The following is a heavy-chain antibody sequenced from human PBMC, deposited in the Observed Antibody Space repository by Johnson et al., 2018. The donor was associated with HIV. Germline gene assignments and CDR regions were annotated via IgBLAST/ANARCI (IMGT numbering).Heavy chain of an antibody. CDR1: RFTFDDYA. CDR2: IYSGGST. Sequence: MLLVESGGVVVHPGGSLRLSCETSRFTFDDYAMHWVRQAPGKGLEWVSVIYSGGSTYYADSVKGRFTISRDNSKNTLYLQMNSLRAEDTAVYYCARWGRWELGDAFDIWGQGTMVTVSS. CDR3: ARWGRWELGDAFDI. V-gene: IGHV3-66*01. D-gene: IGHD1-26*01. J-gene: IGHJ3*02.